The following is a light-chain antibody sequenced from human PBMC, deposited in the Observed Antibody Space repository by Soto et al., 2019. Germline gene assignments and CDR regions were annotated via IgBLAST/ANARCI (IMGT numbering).Light chain of an antibody. V-gene: IGKV3-20*01. J-gene: IGKJ4*01. CDR2: GAS. CDR1: QSVSRSTS. Sequence: EIVLTQSPGTLSLSPGERATLSCRASQSVSRSTSLAWYQEKTGQAPRLLIYGASSRGVGVPDRFSGSGSGTDFTLTISRLEPEDFAVYYRQQYGDSPLTFGGGTKVE. CDR3: QQYGDSPLT.